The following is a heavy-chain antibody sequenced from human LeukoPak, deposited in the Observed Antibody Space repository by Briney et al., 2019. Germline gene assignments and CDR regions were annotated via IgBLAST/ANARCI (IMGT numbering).Heavy chain of an antibody. D-gene: IGHD6-19*01. CDR3: ARGYSSGWYRGNYYYYHMDV. CDR1: GGTFSSYA. Sequence: SVKVSCKASGGTFSSYAISWVRQAPGQGLEWMGGIIPIFGTANYAQKFQGRVTITADESTSTAYMELSSLRSEDTAVYYCARGYSSGWYRGNYYYYHMDVWGKGTTVTISS. CDR2: IIPIFGTA. J-gene: IGHJ6*03. V-gene: IGHV1-69*13.